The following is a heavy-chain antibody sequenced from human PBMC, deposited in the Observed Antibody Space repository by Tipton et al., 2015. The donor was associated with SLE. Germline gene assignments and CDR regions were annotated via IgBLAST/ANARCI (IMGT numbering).Heavy chain of an antibody. CDR3: VREIPQTFQNKEWLGVFDM. CDR2: LYTGDTT. Sequence: TLSLTCTVSGVSIRSTPYYWSWIRQSAGKGLEWIGRLYTGDTTQYNPSLERQVTISGDTSKNQLSLELTSLTAADTAVYYCVREIPQTFQNKEWLGVFDMWGPGSRVVVSS. J-gene: IGHJ3*02. D-gene: IGHD3-3*01. CDR1: GVSIRSTPYY. V-gene: IGHV4-61*02.